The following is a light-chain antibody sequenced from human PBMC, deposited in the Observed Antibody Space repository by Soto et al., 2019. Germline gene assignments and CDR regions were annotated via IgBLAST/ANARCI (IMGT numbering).Light chain of an antibody. CDR3: QQRHMWPIT. CDR2: DAY. Sequence: EVVLTQSPVTLSLSPGERATLSCRASQSFRGLLAWYQQKPGQAPRLLIYDAYNRATGIPPRFSGSGSGTDLTLTISRLEPEDSVVYYCQQRHMWPITFGQGTRLEIK. J-gene: IGKJ5*01. V-gene: IGKV3-11*01. CDR1: QSFRGL.